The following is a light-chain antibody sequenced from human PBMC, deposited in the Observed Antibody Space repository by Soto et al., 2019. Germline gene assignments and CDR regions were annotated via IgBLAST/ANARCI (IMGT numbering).Light chain of an antibody. CDR2: GAS. Sequence: ELVLTQSPATLSLSPGERATLSCRASQSISSDVAWYQQKTGQAPRLLIYGASTTATGIPARLSGSGSGTEFNLTISRLQSEDFAVYNCQKYNKWPRTCGQGTKVDIK. J-gene: IGKJ2*01. V-gene: IGKV3-15*01. CDR3: QKYNKWPRT. CDR1: QSISSD.